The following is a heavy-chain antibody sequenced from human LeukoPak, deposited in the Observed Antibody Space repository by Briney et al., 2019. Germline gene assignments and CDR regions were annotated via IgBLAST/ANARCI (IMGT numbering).Heavy chain of an antibody. CDR2: IWYDGSNK. CDR1: GFTFSSYG. CDR3: ASGRAWSPCNY. Sequence: PGGSLRLSCAASGFTFSSYGMHWVRQAPGKGLEWVAVIWYDGSNKYYADSVKGRFTISRDNSKNTLYLQMNSLRAEDTAVYYCASGRAWSPCNYWGQGTLVTVSS. D-gene: IGHD2-8*01. V-gene: IGHV3-33*01. J-gene: IGHJ4*02.